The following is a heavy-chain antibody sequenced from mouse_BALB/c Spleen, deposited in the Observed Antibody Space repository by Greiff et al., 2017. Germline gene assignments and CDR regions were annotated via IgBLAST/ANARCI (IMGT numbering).Heavy chain of an antibody. CDR1: GFSLTSYG. CDR3: ARSSHYYAMDY. Sequence: QVQLKQSGPGLVQPSQSLSITCTVSGFSLTSYGVHWVRQSPGKGLEWLGVIWSGGSTDYNAAFISRLSISKDNSKSQVFFKMNSLQANDTAIYYCARSSHYYAMDYWGQGTSVTVSS. D-gene: IGHD1-1*01. J-gene: IGHJ4*01. V-gene: IGHV2-2*02. CDR2: IWSGGST.